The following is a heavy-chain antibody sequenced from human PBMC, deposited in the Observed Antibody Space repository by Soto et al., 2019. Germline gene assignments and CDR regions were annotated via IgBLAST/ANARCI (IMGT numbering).Heavy chain of an antibody. D-gene: IGHD1-7*01. CDR2: ISYRGST. CDR1: GGSINPYY. V-gene: IGHV4-59*08. Sequence: QVQLQESGPGLVKPSETLSLTCTVSGGSINPYYWTWIRQPPGKGLEWIGYISYRGSTTYNPSLRGRVTISVDTSKNQFSLKLTSVTAADTAVYFCVRHNPTDNWNYDSWGLGTLVTVSS. CDR3: VRHNPTDNWNYDS. J-gene: IGHJ5*01.